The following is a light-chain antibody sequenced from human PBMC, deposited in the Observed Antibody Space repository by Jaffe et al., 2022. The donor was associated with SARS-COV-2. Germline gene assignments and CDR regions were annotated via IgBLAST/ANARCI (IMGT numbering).Light chain of an antibody. CDR2: AAS. CDR3: QQYGTSPTT. V-gene: IGKV3-20*01. Sequence: EIVLTQSPGTLSLSPGERATLSCRASQSIRSNYLAWYQHKPGQAPRFLIHAASSRAPGIPDRFSGRGSGTDFTLTISRLEPEDFAVYYCQQYGTSPTTFGQGTKLEIK. J-gene: IGKJ2*01. CDR1: QSIRSNY.